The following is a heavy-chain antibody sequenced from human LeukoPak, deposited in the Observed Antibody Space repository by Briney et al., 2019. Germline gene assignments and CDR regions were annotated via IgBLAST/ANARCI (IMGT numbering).Heavy chain of an antibody. D-gene: IGHD3-22*01. CDR3: AKAQGGYSYFDY. J-gene: IGHJ4*02. Sequence: GGSLRLSCAASGFTFRSSAMSWVRQAPGKGLEWVSGISGSGGSTFNADSVKGRFTISRDNSNNTLYLQMNSLRAEDTAVYYCAKAQGGYSYFDYWGQGTLVTVSS. V-gene: IGHV3-23*01. CDR2: ISGSGGST. CDR1: GFTFRSSA.